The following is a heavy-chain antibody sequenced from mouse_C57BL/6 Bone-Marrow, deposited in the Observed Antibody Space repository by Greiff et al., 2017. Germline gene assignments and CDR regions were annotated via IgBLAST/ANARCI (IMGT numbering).Heavy chain of an antibody. V-gene: IGHV8-12*01. Sequence: QVTLKESGPGILQSSQTLSLTCSFSGFSLSPSGMGVSWIRQPSGKGLEWLAHIYWDDDKRYHPSLKSRPTISKDTSRNEVFLKITSVDTADTATYYCARRDYYGSNYYAMDYWGQGTSVTVSS. CDR1: GFSLSPSGMG. CDR3: ARRDYYGSNYYAMDY. CDR2: IYWDDDK. J-gene: IGHJ4*01. D-gene: IGHD1-1*01.